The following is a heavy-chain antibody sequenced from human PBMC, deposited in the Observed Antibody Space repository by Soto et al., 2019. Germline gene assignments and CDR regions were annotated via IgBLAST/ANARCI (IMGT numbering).Heavy chain of an antibody. CDR3: ARFVDKLYYYYGMDV. CDR2: INAGNGNT. V-gene: IGHV1-3*01. CDR1: GYTSTSYA. J-gene: IGHJ6*02. Sequence: ASVKVSCKASGYTSTSYAMHWVRQAPGQRLEWMGWINAGNGNTKYSQKFQGRVTITRDTSASTAYMELSSLRSEDTAVYYCARFVDKLYYYYGMDVWGQGTTVTVSS.